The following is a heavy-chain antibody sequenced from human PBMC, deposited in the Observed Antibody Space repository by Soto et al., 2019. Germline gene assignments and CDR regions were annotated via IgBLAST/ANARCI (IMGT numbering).Heavy chain of an antibody. J-gene: IGHJ6*02. CDR2: MFYSGNI. CDR3: ARADPDCTGGSCYGMDV. Sequence: SETLSLTCTVSGGFISNNYWIWIRQPPGKGLEWIAYMFYSGNINYNPSLRSRVTMSVDTSKNQFSLRLSSVTAADTAVYYCARADPDCTGGSCYGMDVWGQGTTVTVSS. CDR1: GGFISNNY. V-gene: IGHV4-59*01. D-gene: IGHD2-8*02.